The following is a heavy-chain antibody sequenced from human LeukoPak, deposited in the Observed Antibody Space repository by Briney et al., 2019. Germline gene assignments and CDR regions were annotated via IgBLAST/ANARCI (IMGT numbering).Heavy chain of an antibody. CDR2: IKQDGSEK. D-gene: IGHD2-15*01. Sequence: GGSLRLSCAASGFTFSSSWMSWVRQAPGKGLEWVANIKQDGSEKYYVDSVKGRFTISRDNAKNSLYLQMNSLRAEDTAVYYCARDTPWYYYYYMDVWGKGTTVTVSS. J-gene: IGHJ6*03. CDR3: ARDTPWYYYYYMDV. CDR1: GFTFSSSW. V-gene: IGHV3-7*01.